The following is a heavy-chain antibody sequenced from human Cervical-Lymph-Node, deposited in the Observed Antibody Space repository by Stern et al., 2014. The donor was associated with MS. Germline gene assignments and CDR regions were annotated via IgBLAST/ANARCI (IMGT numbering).Heavy chain of an antibody. D-gene: IGHD3-16*01. CDR2: IHHRGAT. Sequence: QLQLQESGPGLVKPSQTLSLSCTVSGAPVNSGGYYWTWIRQVPGKGLEWIGYIHHRGATFYNPPLKSRVTISVDTSENQVSLILSSVTAADTAVYYCAAIGPLMEGAAFDIWGQGTLVTVSS. V-gene: IGHV4-31*03. CDR3: AAIGPLMEGAAFDI. J-gene: IGHJ3*02. CDR1: GAPVNSGGYY.